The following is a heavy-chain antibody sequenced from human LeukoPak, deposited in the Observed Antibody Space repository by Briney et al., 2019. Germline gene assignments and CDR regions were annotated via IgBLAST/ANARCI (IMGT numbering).Heavy chain of an antibody. J-gene: IGHJ6*02. V-gene: IGHV3-9*01. CDR3: AKERGFGGAYGMDV. Sequence: GGSLRLSCAASGFTFDDYAMHWVRQAPGKGLEWVSGISWSSGSIGYADSVKGRFTISRDNAKNSLYLQMNSLRAEDTALYYCAKERGFGGAYGMDVWGQGTTVTVSS. CDR2: ISWSSGSI. CDR1: GFTFDDYA. D-gene: IGHD3-10*01.